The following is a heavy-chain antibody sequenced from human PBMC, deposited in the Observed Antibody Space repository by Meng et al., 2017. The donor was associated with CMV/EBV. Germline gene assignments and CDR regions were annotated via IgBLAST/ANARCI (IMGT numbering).Heavy chain of an antibody. CDR2: IKQDASEN. Sequence: GGSLRLSCAASGFTFSSYWMSGVRQAPGQGMEWVANIKQDASENYYLYSVKGRFTISRDNAKNSLYLQMNNLRAEDTAVYYCARDRGYSSSWYGRYFDYWGQGTLVTVSS. CDR1: GFTFSSYW. CDR3: ARDRGYSSSWYGRYFDY. V-gene: IGHV3-7*01. J-gene: IGHJ4*02. D-gene: IGHD6-13*01.